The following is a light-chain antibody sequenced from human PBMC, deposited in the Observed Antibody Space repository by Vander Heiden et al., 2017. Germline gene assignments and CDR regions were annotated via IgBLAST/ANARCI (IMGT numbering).Light chain of an antibody. V-gene: IGKV1-39*01. CDR2: GAS. Sequence: DIQMTQSPSSLCASVGDRVTITCRASQSLSRYLNWYQQKPGKAPNLLIYGASSLQRGVPSRFSGSGSGTYFTLTISSLQPEDFATYYCQQSYSSPYSFGQGTKLEIK. J-gene: IGKJ2*03. CDR3: QQSYSSPYS. CDR1: QSLSRY.